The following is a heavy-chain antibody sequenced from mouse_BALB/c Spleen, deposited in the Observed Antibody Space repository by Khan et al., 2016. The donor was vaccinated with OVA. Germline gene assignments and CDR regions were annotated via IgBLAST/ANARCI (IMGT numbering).Heavy chain of an antibody. Sequence: QIQLVQSGPGLVAPSQSLSITCTVSGFSLTSYGMNWIRQPPGKGLEWLGVIWGDGSTNYHSALISRLSISKDNSKSQVFLKLNSLQTDDTATYYCAKWVNSYYAMDYWGQGTSVTVSS. D-gene: IGHD1-3*01. CDR1: GFSLTSYG. CDR2: IWGDGST. V-gene: IGHV2-3*01. J-gene: IGHJ4*01. CDR3: AKWVNSYYAMDY.